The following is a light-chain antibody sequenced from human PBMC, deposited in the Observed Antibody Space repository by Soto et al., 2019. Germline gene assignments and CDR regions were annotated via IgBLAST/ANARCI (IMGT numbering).Light chain of an antibody. V-gene: IGKV3-11*01. CDR2: DAS. CDR1: QSVSSY. CDR3: QQRSNWPPRIT. Sequence: EIVLTQSAASLSLSPGERATLSYRASQSVSSYLAWYQQKPGQAPRLLIYDASNRATGIPARFSGSGSGTDFTLTISSLEPEDFAVYYCQQRSNWPPRITFGQGTRLEIK. J-gene: IGKJ5*01.